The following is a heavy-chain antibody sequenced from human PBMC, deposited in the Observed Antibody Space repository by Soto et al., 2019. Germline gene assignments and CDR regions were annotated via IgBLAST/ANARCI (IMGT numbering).Heavy chain of an antibody. CDR3: AGDPLGGNKPLDS. CDR2: INPSGIST. D-gene: IGHD2-15*01. J-gene: IGHJ4*02. V-gene: IGHV1-46*01. CDR1: GYTSSSYN. Sequence: QVQMVQSRAEVRRPGASVKVSSKASGYTSSSYNIHWVRQAPGQGLEWMGFINPSGISTTYAQQFHGRVTMTRDTSTATVYMELSSLRSEDTAVYYCAGDPLGGNKPLDSWGQGTLVIVSS.